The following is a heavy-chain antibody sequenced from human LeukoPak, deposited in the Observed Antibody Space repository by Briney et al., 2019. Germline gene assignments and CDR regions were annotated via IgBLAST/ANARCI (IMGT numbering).Heavy chain of an antibody. V-gene: IGHV5-51*01. CDR2: IYPGDSDT. Sequence: GESLKISCKGSGYSFTSYWIGWVRQMPGKGLEGMGIIYPGDSDTRYSPSFQGQVTISADKSISTAYLQWSSLKASDTAMYYCARLGSGSYYSLSDFDYWGQGTLVTVSS. CDR1: GYSFTSYW. J-gene: IGHJ4*02. CDR3: ARLGSGSYYSLSDFDY. D-gene: IGHD1-26*01.